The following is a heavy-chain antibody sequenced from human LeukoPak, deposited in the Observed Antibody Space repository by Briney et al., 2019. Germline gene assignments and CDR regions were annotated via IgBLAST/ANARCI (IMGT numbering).Heavy chain of an antibody. CDR2: ISSTGGTT. CDR1: VITFSSYG. CDR3: AKGPLLWD. Sequence: GGSLRLSCAASVITFSSYGMSWVRQAPGKGLEWVSSISSTGGTTYYADSVKGRFTISRDNSKNTLYLQMNSLRAEDTAVYYCAKGPLLWDWGQGTLVTVSS. V-gene: IGHV3-23*01. D-gene: IGHD2/OR15-2a*01. J-gene: IGHJ4*02.